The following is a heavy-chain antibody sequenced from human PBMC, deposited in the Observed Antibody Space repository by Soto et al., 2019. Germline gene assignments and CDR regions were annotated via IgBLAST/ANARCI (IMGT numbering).Heavy chain of an antibody. Sequence: GGSLRLSCAASVFTFSSYAMSWVRQAPGKGLEWVSAISGSGGSTYYADSVKGRFTISRDNSKNTLYLQMNSLRAEDTAVYYCAKVWDFVVVAAARGGLTNGGQGTRVPVSS. CDR3: AKVWDFVVVAAARGGLTN. V-gene: IGHV3-23*01. CDR2: ISGSGGST. D-gene: IGHD2-15*01. CDR1: VFTFSSYA. J-gene: IGHJ4*02.